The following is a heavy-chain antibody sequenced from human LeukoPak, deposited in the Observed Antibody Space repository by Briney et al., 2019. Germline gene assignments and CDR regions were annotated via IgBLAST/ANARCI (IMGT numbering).Heavy chain of an antibody. V-gene: IGHV4-34*01. CDR3: ASRKLGNDY. Sequence: IPSETLSLTCAVYGGSFSGYYWSWIRQPPGKGLEWIGEINHSATTNYNPSLKSRVTISADTSKNQFSLKLISVTAADTAVYYCASRKLGNDYWGQGTLVTVSS. J-gene: IGHJ4*02. D-gene: IGHD7-27*01. CDR1: GGSFSGYY. CDR2: INHSATT.